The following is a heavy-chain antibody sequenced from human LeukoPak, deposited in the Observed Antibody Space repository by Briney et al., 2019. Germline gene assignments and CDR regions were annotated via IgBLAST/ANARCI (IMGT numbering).Heavy chain of an antibody. CDR2: ISWNSGSI. CDR3: AEDAQIAAGPNYFGY. CDR1: GFTFDDYA. J-gene: IGHJ4*02. Sequence: GGSLRLSCAASGFTFDDYAMHWVRQAPGKGLEWVSGISWNSGSIGYADSVKGRFTISRDNAKNSLYLQMNSLRAEDTALYYCAEDAQIAAGPNYFGYWGQGTLVTVSS. V-gene: IGHV3-9*01. D-gene: IGHD6-13*01.